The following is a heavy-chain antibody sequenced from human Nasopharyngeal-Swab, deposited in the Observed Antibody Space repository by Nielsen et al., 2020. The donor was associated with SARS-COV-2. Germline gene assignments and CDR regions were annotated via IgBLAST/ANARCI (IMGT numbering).Heavy chain of an antibody. V-gene: IGHV3-74*01. J-gene: IGHJ4*02. CDR2: ISGDGSAT. CDR1: GFTFSTYW. Sequence: GESLKISCAVSGFTFSTYWMQWVRQVPGKGLVWVSCISGDGSATSYADSVKGRFTISRDNAKNTLYLQMNSLRAEDTAVYYCARDRNEQWLVLDYWGQGTLVTVSS. CDR3: ARDRNEQWLVLDY. D-gene: IGHD6-19*01.